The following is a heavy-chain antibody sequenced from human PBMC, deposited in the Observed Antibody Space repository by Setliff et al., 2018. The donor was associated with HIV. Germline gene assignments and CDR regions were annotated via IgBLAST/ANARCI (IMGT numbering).Heavy chain of an antibody. V-gene: IGHV4-38-2*01. CDR2: FHHSGST. CDR3: ARRGAGYYYDSSEYYTGNGFDM. Sequence: SETLSLTCSVSGYSINTAYYWGWIRQSPGKGLEWIGGFHHSGSTHYNPSLKSRVTISGQTSNNQFSLQLTSVTAADTAVYYRARRGAGYYYDSSEYYTGNGFDMWGQGTMVTVSS. CDR1: GYSINTAYY. J-gene: IGHJ3*02. D-gene: IGHD3-22*01.